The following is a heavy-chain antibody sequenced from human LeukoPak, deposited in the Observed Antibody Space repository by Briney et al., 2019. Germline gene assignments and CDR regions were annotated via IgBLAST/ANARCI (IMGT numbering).Heavy chain of an antibody. Sequence: GGSLRLSCAASGFTFSSYVIHWVRQAPGKGLEWVAHISYDGSDKYYADSVKGRFTISRDNSKNTLYLQMNSLRAEDTAVYYCAKDSHDDFWSGYPSYWGQGTLVTVSS. D-gene: IGHD3-3*01. J-gene: IGHJ4*02. CDR2: ISYDGSDK. CDR3: AKDSHDDFWSGYPSY. CDR1: GFTFSSYV. V-gene: IGHV3-30-3*01.